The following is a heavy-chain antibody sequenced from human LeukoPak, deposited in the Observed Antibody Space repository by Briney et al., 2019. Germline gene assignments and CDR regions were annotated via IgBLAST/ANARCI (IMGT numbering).Heavy chain of an antibody. CDR1: GGSISSYY. V-gene: IGHV4-59*01. Sequence: SETLSLTCTVSGGSISSYYWSWIRQPPGKGLEWIGYIYYSGSTNYNPSLKSRVTISVDTSKNQFSLKLSSVTAADTAVYYCARRLAVAGVFDYWGQGTLVTVSS. CDR3: ARRLAVAGVFDY. J-gene: IGHJ4*02. CDR2: IYYSGST. D-gene: IGHD6-19*01.